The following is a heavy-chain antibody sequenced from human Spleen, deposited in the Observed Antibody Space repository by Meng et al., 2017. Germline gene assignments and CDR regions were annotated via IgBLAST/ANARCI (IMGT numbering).Heavy chain of an antibody. D-gene: IGHD6-19*01. Sequence: VQLQQWGAGLLKPSETLSLTCAVYGGSFSGYYWSWIRQPPGKGLEWIGRIGTKPKSYAAAYAASVRGRFTISRDDSKNTAYLQMNSLKTEDTAVYYCTIYTSGHIWGQGTMVTVSS. CDR3: TIYTSGHI. V-gene: IGHV3-73*01. CDR1: GGSFSGYY. J-gene: IGHJ3*02. CDR2: IGTKPKSYAA.